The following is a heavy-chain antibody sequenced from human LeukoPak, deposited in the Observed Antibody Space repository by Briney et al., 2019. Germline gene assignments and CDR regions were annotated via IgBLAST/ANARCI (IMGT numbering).Heavy chain of an antibody. D-gene: IGHD3-22*01. CDR2: INSAGRSS. CDR3: AREHYDSSGGGYFDY. J-gene: IGHJ4*02. CDR1: GFTFSNAW. V-gene: IGHV3-74*01. Sequence: PGGSLRLSCTASGFTFSNAWMTWVRQAPGKGLVWVSRINSAGRSSNYADSVKGRFTISRDNAKNTLYLQMNSLRAEDTAVYYCAREHYDSSGGGYFDYWGQGTLVTVSS.